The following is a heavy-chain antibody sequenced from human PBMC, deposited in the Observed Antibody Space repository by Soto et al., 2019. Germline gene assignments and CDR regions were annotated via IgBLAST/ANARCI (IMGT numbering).Heavy chain of an antibody. CDR3: ARHVDSSGWLI. V-gene: IGHV5-51*01. CDR2: ICPGDSDT. Sequence: GESLKISCKCSGYSFAIYWIGWVRQMPGLVLDLRGIICPGDSDTRXXPSVQGQXXISASKSTSTXYLQWXVPKAPDTAMYYCARHVDSSGWLIWGQGTLVTVSS. J-gene: IGHJ4*02. D-gene: IGHD3-22*01. CDR1: GYSFAIYW.